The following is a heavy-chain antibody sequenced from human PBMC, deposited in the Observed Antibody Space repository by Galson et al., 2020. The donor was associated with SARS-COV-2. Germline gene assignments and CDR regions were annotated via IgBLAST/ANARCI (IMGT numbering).Heavy chain of an antibody. CDR3: ARGPTFGDGPILALDV. Sequence: SQTLSLTCAVYGGSFSGSYLNWIRQTPGKGLEWIGEINLSGSSNYNPSLKSRVTISLDTSKTQFSLKVSSVTAADTATYYCARGPTFGDGPILALDVWGQGTTVTVSS. V-gene: IGHV4-34*01. J-gene: IGHJ6*02. CDR1: GGSFSGSY. D-gene: IGHD4-17*01. CDR2: INLSGSS.